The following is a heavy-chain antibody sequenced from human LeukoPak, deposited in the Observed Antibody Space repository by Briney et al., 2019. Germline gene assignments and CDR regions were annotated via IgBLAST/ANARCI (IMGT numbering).Heavy chain of an antibody. J-gene: IGHJ4*02. D-gene: IGHD2-15*01. CDR1: GFTFSSYA. CDR3: AKGQEDIVVVVAATTPHFDY. CDR2: ISGSGGST. V-gene: IGHV3-23*01. Sequence: GGSLRLSCAASGFTFSSYAMSWVRQAPGKGLEWVSAISGSGGSTYYADFVKGRFTISRDNSKNTLYLQMNSLRAEDTAVYYCAKGQEDIVVVVAATTPHFDYWGQGTPVTVSS.